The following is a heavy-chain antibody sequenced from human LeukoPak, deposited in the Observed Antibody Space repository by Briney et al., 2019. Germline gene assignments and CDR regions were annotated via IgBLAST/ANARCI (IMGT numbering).Heavy chain of an antibody. Sequence: SETLSLTCTVSGGSISSSSYYWGWIRQPPGKGLEWIGSIYYSGSTYYNPSLKSRVTISLDTSKKQFSLKLNSVTAADTAVYYCARDATGIGGGLDYWGQGILVTVSS. CDR2: IYYSGST. J-gene: IGHJ4*02. V-gene: IGHV4-39*07. CDR1: GGSISSSSYY. CDR3: ARDATGIGGGLDY. D-gene: IGHD3-16*01.